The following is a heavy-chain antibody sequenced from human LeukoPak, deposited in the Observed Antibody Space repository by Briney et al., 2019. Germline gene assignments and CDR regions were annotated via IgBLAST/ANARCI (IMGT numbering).Heavy chain of an antibody. CDR2: INQDGSGT. J-gene: IGHJ4*02. Sequence: GGSLRLSCAASGFTFSSYWMNWVRQAPGKGLEWVANINQDGSGTYYVDSVKGRFTISRDNAKNSLYLQLNSLRAEDTAVYYCAREGGGEYFDYWGQGTLVTVSS. CDR3: AREGGGEYFDY. D-gene: IGHD2-15*01. CDR1: GFTFSSYW. V-gene: IGHV3-7*01.